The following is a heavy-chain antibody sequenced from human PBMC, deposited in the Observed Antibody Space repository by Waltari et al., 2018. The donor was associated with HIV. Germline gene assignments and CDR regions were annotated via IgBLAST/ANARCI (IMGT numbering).Heavy chain of an antibody. CDR3: ARGKGYYGMGV. CDR1: GDTFSSYT. CDR2: IIPILDLS. V-gene: IGHV1-69*02. J-gene: IGHJ6*02. Sequence: QVQLVQSGAEVKKPGSSVRVSCKASGDTFSSYTINWVRQAPGQGLEWMGRIIPILDLSNSAQKFQDRVTIMADKSTNTAYMDLSSLTSEDTAVYYCARGKGYYGMGVWGQGTTVTVSS.